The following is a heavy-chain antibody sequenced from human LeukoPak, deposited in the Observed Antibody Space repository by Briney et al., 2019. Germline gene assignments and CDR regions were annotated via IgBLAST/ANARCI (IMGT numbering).Heavy chain of an antibody. D-gene: IGHD1-14*01. CDR2: MNPNSGNT. Sequence: ASVKVSCKASGYTFTGYYMHWVRQAPGQGLEWMGWMNPNSGNTGYAQKFQGRVTMTRNTSISTAYMELSSLRSEDTAVYYCARGGKPGPQNWFDPWGQGTLVIVSS. J-gene: IGHJ5*02. V-gene: IGHV1-8*02. CDR1: GYTFTGYY. CDR3: ARGGKPGPQNWFDP.